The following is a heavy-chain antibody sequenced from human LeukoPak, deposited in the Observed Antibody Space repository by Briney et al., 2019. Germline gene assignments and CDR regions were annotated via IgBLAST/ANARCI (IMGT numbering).Heavy chain of an antibody. CDR3: AKFFAPSGGASGWTWAIEC. CDR1: GFTFINYA. Sequence: GGSLRLPCAASGFTFINYAMTWVRQAPGKGLEWVAAISGSGGDTTYYAESARGRFTISRDNSKNTLYVQMNSLRAEDTAVYYCAKFFAPSGGASGWTWAIECWGQGTLVTVSS. D-gene: IGHD6-25*01. J-gene: IGHJ4*02. V-gene: IGHV3-23*01. CDR2: ISGSGGDTT.